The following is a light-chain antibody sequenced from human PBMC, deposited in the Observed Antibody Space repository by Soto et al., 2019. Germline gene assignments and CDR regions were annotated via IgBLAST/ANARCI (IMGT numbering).Light chain of an antibody. Sequence: DIMMTQSPDSLAVSLGERATINCKSSQSVLYSSNNKDYLAWYQQKPGQPPNLLIYWASTRESGVPDRFSGSGSGTDFTLTISSLQAEDVAVYYCQQYYTTPITFGQGTRLEIK. J-gene: IGKJ5*01. CDR3: QQYYTTPIT. V-gene: IGKV4-1*01. CDR2: WAS. CDR1: QSVLYSSNNKDY.